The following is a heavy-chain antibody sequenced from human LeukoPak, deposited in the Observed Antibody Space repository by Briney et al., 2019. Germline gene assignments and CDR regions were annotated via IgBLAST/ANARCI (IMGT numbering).Heavy chain of an antibody. CDR1: GGTINNFA. V-gene: IGHV1-69*01. J-gene: IGHJ5*02. CDR2: LSPVLA. D-gene: IGHD6-6*01. CDR3: ARDREISARPGGWFDP. Sequence: PGSSVKVACKVAGGTINNFAISWVRQAPGQGLEWMGGLSPVLATYAQKFQGRVTTTADESTDTVYMELGSLTSEDTATYFCARDREISARPGGWFDPWGQGTLVTVSS.